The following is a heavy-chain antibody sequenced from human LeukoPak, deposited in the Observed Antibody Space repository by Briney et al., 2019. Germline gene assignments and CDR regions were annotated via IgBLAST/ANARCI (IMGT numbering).Heavy chain of an antibody. J-gene: IGHJ4*02. CDR1: GYSFTSYW. D-gene: IGHD3-22*01. Sequence: GESLKISCKGSGYSFTSYWIGWVRQMPGKGLEWMGIIYPGDSDTRYSPSFQGQVTVSADKSISTAYLQWSSLKASDTAMYYSARRVYYDSSGYYHAGHYFDYWGQGTLVTVSS. V-gene: IGHV5-51*01. CDR3: ARRVYYDSSGYYHAGHYFDY. CDR2: IYPGDSDT.